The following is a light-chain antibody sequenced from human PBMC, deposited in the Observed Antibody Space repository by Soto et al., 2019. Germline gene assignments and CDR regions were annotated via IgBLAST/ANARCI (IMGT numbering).Light chain of an antibody. CDR3: SVWDNSLSCRV. J-gene: IGLJ3*02. CDR2: EVS. CDR1: SSDVGGYNF. Sequence: QSALTQPPSASGSPGQSVTISCTGTSSDVGGYNFVSWYQQHPGKAPKLMIYEVSKRPSGVPDRFSGSKSGNTASLAISGLRSEDEAEYYCSVWDNSLSCRVFGEGTKLTVL. V-gene: IGLV2-8*01.